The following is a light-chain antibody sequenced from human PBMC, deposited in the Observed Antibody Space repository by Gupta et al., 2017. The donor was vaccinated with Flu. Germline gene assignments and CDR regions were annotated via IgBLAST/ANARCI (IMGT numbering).Light chain of an antibody. V-gene: IGLV1-44*01. CDR2: SDN. CDR3: ASWDDSLNAWV. CDR1: RYNIGSNA. Sequence: QSVLTQPSSASGTPGQRVTISCSGSRYNIGSNAVSWYQQLPGTAPKLLIYSDNQRPSGVPDRFSGSKSGTSASLAISGLQSEDEADYYCASWDDSLNAWVFGGGTKLTVL. J-gene: IGLJ3*02.